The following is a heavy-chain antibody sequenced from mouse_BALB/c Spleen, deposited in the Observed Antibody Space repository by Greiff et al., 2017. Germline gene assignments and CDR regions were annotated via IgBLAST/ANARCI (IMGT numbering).Heavy chain of an antibody. Sequence: QVQLTESGAELMTPGASVKISCKATGYTFSSYWIEWVKQRPGHGLEWIGEILPGSGSTNYNEKFKGKATFTADTSSNTAYMQLSSLTSEDSAVYYCARNHNWGGNAMDDWGQGTSVTVSS. D-gene: IGHD4-1*02. CDR2: ILPGSGST. J-gene: IGHJ4*01. V-gene: IGHV1-9*01. CDR3: ARNHNWGGNAMDD. CDR1: GYTFSSYW.